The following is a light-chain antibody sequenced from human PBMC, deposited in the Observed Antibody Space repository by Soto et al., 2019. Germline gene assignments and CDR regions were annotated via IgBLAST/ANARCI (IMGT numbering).Light chain of an antibody. CDR3: RSYTSSSTLV. V-gene: IGLV2-14*01. J-gene: IGLJ2*01. CDR1: SSDVGDFDC. Sequence: QSVLTQPASVSGSPGQSITISCTGTSSDVGDFDCVSWYQQHPGKAPKLMIYEVSDRPSGVSNRFSGSKSGDTASLTISGLQAEDEADYYCRSYTSSSTLVFGGGTKLTVL. CDR2: EVS.